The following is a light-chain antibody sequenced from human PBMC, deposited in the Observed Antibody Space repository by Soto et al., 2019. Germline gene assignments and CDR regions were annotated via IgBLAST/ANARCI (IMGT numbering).Light chain of an antibody. CDR3: QQSYSYPRT. Sequence: DVHMTQSPSTLSASVGYRFTITCRASQSISSWLAWYQQKPGKAPKLLIYVASSLQSGVPSRFSGSRSGTDFTLTISSLQPEDFETYYCQQSYSYPRTFGQGTKVDIK. CDR1: QSISSW. CDR2: VAS. V-gene: IGKV1-5*01. J-gene: IGKJ1*01.